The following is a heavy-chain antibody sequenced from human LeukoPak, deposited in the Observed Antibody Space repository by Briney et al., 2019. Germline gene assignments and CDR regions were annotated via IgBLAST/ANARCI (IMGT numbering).Heavy chain of an antibody. J-gene: IGHJ4*02. CDR3: ARAAAGLHYFDY. CDR1: GGSISSGSYY. V-gene: IGHV4-61*02. D-gene: IGHD6-13*01. Sequence: PSETLSLTCTVSGGSISSGSYYWSWIRQPAGKGLEWIGRIYTSGSTNYNPSLKSRVTISVDTSKNQFSLKLSSVTAADTAVYYCARAAAGLHYFDYWGQGTLVTVSS. CDR2: IYTSGST.